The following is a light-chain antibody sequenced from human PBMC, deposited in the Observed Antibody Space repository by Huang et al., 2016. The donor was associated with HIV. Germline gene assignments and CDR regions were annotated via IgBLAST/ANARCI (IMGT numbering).Light chain of an antibody. J-gene: IGKJ2*01. Sequence: EIVMTQSPATLSVSQGERATLSCRASQRVSSNLAWYQQKPGQAPRLVVYGASTRATGIPASFSGSGSGTEFTLTISSLQSEDFAVYYCQQYNNWPPYTFGQGTKLEIK. V-gene: IGKV3-15*01. CDR3: QQYNNWPPYT. CDR1: QRVSSN. CDR2: GAS.